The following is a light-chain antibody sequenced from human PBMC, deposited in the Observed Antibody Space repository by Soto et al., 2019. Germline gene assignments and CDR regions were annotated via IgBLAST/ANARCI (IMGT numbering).Light chain of an antibody. Sequence: QSVLTQPPSVSAAPGQKVTISCSGSSSNIGNNYVSWNQQLPGTAPKLLIYESDKRPSGIPDRFSGSKSGTSATLGITGLQTGDEADYYCGTWDASLSANVFGSGTKVTVL. CDR2: ESD. CDR3: GTWDASLSANV. CDR1: SSNIGNNY. J-gene: IGLJ1*01. V-gene: IGLV1-51*02.